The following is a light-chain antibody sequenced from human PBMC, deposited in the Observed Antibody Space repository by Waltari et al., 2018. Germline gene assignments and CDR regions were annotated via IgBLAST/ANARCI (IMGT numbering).Light chain of an antibody. J-gene: IGKJ2*01. CDR3: QQYYTAPYT. V-gene: IGKV4-1*01. CDR1: PSILDNSNKRNY. CDR2: WAS. Sequence: DIVMTQSPDSQAVSLGERATINCRSSPSILDNSNKRNYLTWYQQKAGQPPRLLISWASTRESGVPDRFSGGGSGTDFTLTISSLQAEDVAVYYCQQYYTAPYTFGQGAKLEIK.